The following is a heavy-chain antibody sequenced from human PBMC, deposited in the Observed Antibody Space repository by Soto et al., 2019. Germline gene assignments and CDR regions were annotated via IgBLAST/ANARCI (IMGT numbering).Heavy chain of an antibody. CDR1: GGTFSTYA. Sequence: ASVKVSCKAPGGTFSTYAISWVRQAPGQGLEWTGGVIPIFGTPKYAQKFQGRVTITADESTSTGYMELRSLRSEDTAVYYCARSQGGSSSLDIYYYYYYGMDVWGQGTTVTVSS. J-gene: IGHJ6*02. D-gene: IGHD2-15*01. CDR2: VIPIFGTP. CDR3: ARSQGGSSSLDIYYYYYYGMDV. V-gene: IGHV1-69*13.